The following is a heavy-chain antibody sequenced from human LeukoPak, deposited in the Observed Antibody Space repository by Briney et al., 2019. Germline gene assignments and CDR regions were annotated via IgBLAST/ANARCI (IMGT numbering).Heavy chain of an antibody. V-gene: IGHV3-49*04. CDR1: GFTFSSYA. D-gene: IGHD2-15*01. J-gene: IGHJ4*01. CDR3: TRGSTTLNSFHY. Sequence: GGSLRLACAASGFTFSSYAMSWVRQAPGKGLEWVGFVRTKSSGGTTDYAASVKGRFTISGDDSKSIAYLQMNSLKTEDTAVYYCTRGSTTLNSFHYWGHGFMVTVSS. CDR2: VRTKSSGGTT.